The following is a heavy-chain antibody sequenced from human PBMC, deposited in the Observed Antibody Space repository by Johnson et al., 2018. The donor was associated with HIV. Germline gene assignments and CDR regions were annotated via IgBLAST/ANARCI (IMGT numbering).Heavy chain of an antibody. CDR2: INWNGGST. CDR3: AGDALRSWYYDSSDAFDI. V-gene: IGHV3-20*04. CDR1: GFTFDDYG. Sequence: VQLVESGGGLVQPGGSLKLSCAASGFTFDDYGMSWVRQAPGKGLEWVSGINWNGGSTGYADSVKGRFTISRDNAKNSLYLQVNSLRPEDTALYYCAGDALRSWYYDSSDAFDIWGQGTVVTVSS. D-gene: IGHD3-22*01. J-gene: IGHJ3*02.